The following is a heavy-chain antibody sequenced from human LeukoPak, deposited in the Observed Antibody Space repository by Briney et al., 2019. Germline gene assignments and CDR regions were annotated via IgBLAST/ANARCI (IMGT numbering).Heavy chain of an antibody. Sequence: PGGSLTLSCAASGFTFSSYSMNWVRQAPGKGLEWVAFIRYDGSNKYYADSVKGRFTISRDNSKNTLYLQMNSLRAEDTAVYYCANTLDIAMVPNFDYWGQGTLVTVSS. D-gene: IGHD5-18*01. J-gene: IGHJ4*02. CDR3: ANTLDIAMVPNFDY. CDR2: IRYDGSNK. V-gene: IGHV3-30*02. CDR1: GFTFSSYS.